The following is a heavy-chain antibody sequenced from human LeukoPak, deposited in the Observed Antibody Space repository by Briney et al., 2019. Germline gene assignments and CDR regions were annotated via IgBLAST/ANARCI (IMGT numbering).Heavy chain of an antibody. Sequence: SETLSLTCTVSGFSISSSYWSWIRQSPGKGLECIGYIANNGDINYNPSLKSRVTISMDTSNNQLSLRLSSVIAADTAVYYCARFGITVVRGGKYYFDYWGQGTLVTVSS. J-gene: IGHJ4*02. D-gene: IGHD3-10*01. CDR1: GFSISSSY. V-gene: IGHV4-59*08. CDR2: IANNGDI. CDR3: ARFGITVVRGGKYYFDY.